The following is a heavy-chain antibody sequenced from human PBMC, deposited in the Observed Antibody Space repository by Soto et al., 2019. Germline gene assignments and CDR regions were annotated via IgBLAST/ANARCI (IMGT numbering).Heavy chain of an antibody. D-gene: IGHD4-17*01. CDR1: GGSISSSSYY. Sequence: QLQLQESGPGLVKPSETLSLTCTVSGGSISSSSYYWGWIRQPPGKGLEWIGSIYYSGSTYYNPSLKSRVTISVDTSKNQFSLKLSSVTAADTAVYYCARRGIDDYGDYDPYYFDYWGQGTLVTVSS. V-gene: IGHV4-39*01. CDR3: ARRGIDDYGDYDPYYFDY. CDR2: IYYSGST. J-gene: IGHJ4*02.